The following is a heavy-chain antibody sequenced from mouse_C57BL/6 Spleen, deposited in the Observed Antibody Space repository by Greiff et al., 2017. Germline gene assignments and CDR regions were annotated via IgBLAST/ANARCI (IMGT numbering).Heavy chain of an antibody. D-gene: IGHD1-1*01. CDR3: ARRYYGGDFDY. Sequence: EVKVVESGGGLVKPGGSLKLSCAASGFTFSDYGMHWVRQAPEKGLEWVAYISSGSSTIYYADKVKGRFTISRDNAKNTLFLQMTSLRSEDTAMYYCARRYYGGDFDYWGQGTTLTVSS. CDR1: GFTFSDYG. CDR2: ISSGSSTI. V-gene: IGHV5-17*01. J-gene: IGHJ2*01.